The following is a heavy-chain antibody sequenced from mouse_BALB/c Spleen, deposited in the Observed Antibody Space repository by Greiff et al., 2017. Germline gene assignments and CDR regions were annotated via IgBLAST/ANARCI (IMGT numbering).Heavy chain of an antibody. Sequence: EVKLVESGGGLVKPGGSLKLSCAASGFTFSSYAMSWVRQTPEKRLEWVATISSGGSYTYYPDSVKGRFTISRDNAKNTLYLQMSSLRSEDTAMYYCARHETYYDYAWFAYWGQGTLVTVSA. V-gene: IGHV5-9-3*01. D-gene: IGHD2-4*01. J-gene: IGHJ3*01. CDR1: GFTFSSYA. CDR3: ARHETYYDYAWFAY. CDR2: ISSGGSYT.